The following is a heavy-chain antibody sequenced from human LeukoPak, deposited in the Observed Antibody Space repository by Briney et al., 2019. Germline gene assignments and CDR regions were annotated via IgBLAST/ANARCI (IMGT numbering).Heavy chain of an antibody. CDR1: GGSFSGYY. CDR2: INHSGST. CDR3: ARDLRSSWYFDY. V-gene: IGHV4-34*01. D-gene: IGHD6-13*01. Sequence: SETQSLTCAVYGGSFSGYYWSWIRQPPGNGLEWIGEINHSGSTNYNPSLKSRVTISVDTSKNQFSLKLSSVTAADTAVYYCARDLRSSWYFDYWGQGTLVTVSS. J-gene: IGHJ4*02.